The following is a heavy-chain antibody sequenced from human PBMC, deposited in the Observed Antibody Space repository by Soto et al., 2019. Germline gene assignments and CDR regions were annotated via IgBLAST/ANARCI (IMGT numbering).Heavy chain of an antibody. CDR3: ARGYDILTGYYTPGY. D-gene: IGHD3-9*01. CDR1: GFTFSSYG. J-gene: IGHJ4*02. V-gene: IGHV3-33*01. Sequence: PGGSLRLSCAASGFTFSSYGMHWVRQAPGKGLEWVAVIWYDGSNKYYADSVKGRFTISRDNSKNTLYLQMNSLRAEDTAVYYCARGYDILTGYYTPGYWGQGTLVTVSS. CDR2: IWYDGSNK.